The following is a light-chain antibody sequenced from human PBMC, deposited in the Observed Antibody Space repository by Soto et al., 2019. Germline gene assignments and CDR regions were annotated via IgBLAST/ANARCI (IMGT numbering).Light chain of an antibody. V-gene: IGKV3-11*01. CDR3: QQRSNWPLT. Sequence: EIVLTQSPANLCLSPGERATVSCRASQSVSNYLAWYQHKPGQAPRLLIYDASSRATGIPARFSGSGSGTDFTLTISSLEPEDFAVYYCQQRSNWPLTFGGGNKVEIK. CDR2: DAS. J-gene: IGKJ4*01. CDR1: QSVSNY.